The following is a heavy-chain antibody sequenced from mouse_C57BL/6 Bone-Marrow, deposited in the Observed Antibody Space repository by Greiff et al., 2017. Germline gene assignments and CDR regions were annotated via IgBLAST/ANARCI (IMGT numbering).Heavy chain of an antibody. CDR1: GYTFTDSY. D-gene: IGHD2-3*01. V-gene: IGHV1-19*01. Sequence: VQLKESGPVLVKPGASVKMSCKASGYTFTDSYMNWVKPSHGKSLEWIGVINPYNGGTSYNQKFKGKATLTVDKSSSTAYMELNSLTSEDSAVYYCARRWVPFAYWGQGTLVTVSA. CDR3: ARRWVPFAY. J-gene: IGHJ3*01. CDR2: INPYNGGT.